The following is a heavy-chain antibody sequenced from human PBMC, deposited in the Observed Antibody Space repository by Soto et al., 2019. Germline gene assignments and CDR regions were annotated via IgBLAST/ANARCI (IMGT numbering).Heavy chain of an antibody. D-gene: IGHD5-18*01. CDR1: GFTFSSYW. Sequence: GGSLRLSCAAAGFTFSSYWMHWTRQAPGKGLVWVSRINSDGSSTFYADSVKGRFTISRDNAKNTVYLQMNGLRVEDTAVYYCARGIQYRYGMEVWGQGTTVTVSS. CDR3: ARGIQYRYGMEV. CDR2: INSDGSST. V-gene: IGHV3-74*01. J-gene: IGHJ6*02.